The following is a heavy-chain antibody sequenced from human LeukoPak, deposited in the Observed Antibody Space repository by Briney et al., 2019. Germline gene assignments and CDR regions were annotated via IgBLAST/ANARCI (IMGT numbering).Heavy chain of an antibody. CDR3: ARDFGVGVPTGTTQREGYHYGMDV. Sequence: SETLSLTCTVSGGSIRSSYYYWGWIRQPPGKGLEWIVSIYDSGSTYYNPSLKSRVTISVDTSKNQFSLKLNSVTAADTAVYYWARDFGVGVPTGTTQREGYHYGMDVWGQGTTVTVSS. J-gene: IGHJ6*02. CDR1: GGSIRSSYYY. D-gene: IGHD1-1*01. V-gene: IGHV4-39*02. CDR2: IYDSGST.